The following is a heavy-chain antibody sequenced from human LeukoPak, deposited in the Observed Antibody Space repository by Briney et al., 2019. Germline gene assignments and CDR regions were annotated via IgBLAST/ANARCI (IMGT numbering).Heavy chain of an antibody. Sequence: PGESLRLSCAASGFTFSDYFMDCVRQAPGKGLEWVGRSRNKANSYTTEFAASVKARFTISRDESKNSMYLPMNSLKTEDTAVYYCVSRIIGTADNCGQGNLVTVSS. D-gene: IGHD1-7*01. V-gene: IGHV3-72*01. CDR3: VSRIIGTADN. J-gene: IGHJ4*02. CDR2: SRNKANSYTT. CDR1: GFTFSDYF.